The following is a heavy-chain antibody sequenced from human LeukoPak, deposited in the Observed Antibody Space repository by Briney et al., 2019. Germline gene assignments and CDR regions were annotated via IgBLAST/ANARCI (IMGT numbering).Heavy chain of an antibody. CDR1: GGSFSGYY. D-gene: IGHD1-1*01. CDR2: INHSGST. V-gene: IGHV4-34*01. Sequence: SETLSLTCAVYGGSFSGYYWSWIRQPPGKGLEWIGEINHSGSTNYNPSLKSRVTISVDTSKNQSSLKLSSVTAADTAVYYCARRAGVRRERPLGYFQHWGQGTLVTVSS. J-gene: IGHJ1*01. CDR3: ARRAGVRRERPLGYFQH.